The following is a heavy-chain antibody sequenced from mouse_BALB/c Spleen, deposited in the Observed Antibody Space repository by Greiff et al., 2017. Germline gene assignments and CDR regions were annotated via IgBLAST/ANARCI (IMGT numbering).Heavy chain of an antibody. CDR2: ISTYYGDA. Sequence: QVQLQQSGAELVRPGVSVKTSCKGSGYTFTDYAMHWVKQSHAKSLEWIGVISTYYGDASYNQKFKGKATMTVDKSSSTAYMELARLTSEDSAIYYCAREGGYSFDYWGQGTTLTASS. J-gene: IGHJ2*01. D-gene: IGHD3-1*01. CDR3: AREGGYSFDY. CDR1: GYTFTDYA. V-gene: IGHV1S137*01.